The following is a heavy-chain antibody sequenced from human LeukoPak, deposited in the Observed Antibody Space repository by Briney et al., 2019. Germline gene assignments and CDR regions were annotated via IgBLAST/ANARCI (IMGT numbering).Heavy chain of an antibody. CDR3: LGRLDSRKLGY. CDR1: GASFNSDDQY. J-gene: IGHJ4*02. CDR2: IHPSGML. D-gene: IGHD3-22*01. Sequence: SETLSLTCTVSGASFNSDDQYWNWIRQSPGKGLEWIGSIHPSGMLYNNPSLESRVTMSRDTSKNQFSLNLNSVTAADTAVYFCLGRLDSRKLGYWGQGILVTVSS. V-gene: IGHV4-31*03.